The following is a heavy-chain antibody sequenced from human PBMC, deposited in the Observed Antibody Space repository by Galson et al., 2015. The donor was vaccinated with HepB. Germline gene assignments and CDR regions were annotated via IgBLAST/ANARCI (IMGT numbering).Heavy chain of an antibody. D-gene: IGHD1-7*01. J-gene: IGHJ3*02. Sequence: SLRLSCAASGFSFRSYSMNWVRQAPGKGLEWVSSISSSSSYIYYIDSVKGRFTISRDDAKNSLYLQMNSLRAEDTAVYYCARAAALTGTRAAFDIWGQGTMVTVSS. CDR3: ARAAALTGTRAAFDI. V-gene: IGHV3-21*01. CDR2: ISSSSSYI. CDR1: GFSFRSYS.